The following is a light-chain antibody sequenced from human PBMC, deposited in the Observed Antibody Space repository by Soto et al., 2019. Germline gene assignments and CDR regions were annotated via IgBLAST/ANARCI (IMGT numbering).Light chain of an antibody. J-gene: IGLJ1*01. Sequence: QSALTQPASVSGSPGQSITISCTGTSSDVGAYDYVSCYQQHPDKAPKLMIYEVSNRLSGVSNRFSGSKSVNTATLTISGLQADDEADYYCSSYTRSSTRVFGTGTKLTVL. V-gene: IGLV2-14*03. CDR3: SSYTRSSTRV. CDR2: EVS. CDR1: SSDVGAYDY.